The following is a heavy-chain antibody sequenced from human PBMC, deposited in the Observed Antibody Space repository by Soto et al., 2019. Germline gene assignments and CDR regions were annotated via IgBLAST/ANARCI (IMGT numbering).Heavy chain of an antibody. CDR1: GGSIIDSGSFY. Sequence: QVQMQESGPGLVKPSQTLYLTCSVSGGSIIDSGSFYWNWIRQHPGKGLEWIGYIYYSGSTNYNRSPKGQATISLDTTKNQFSLKLTSVTAADTAINYGARGEVVASNWFDPWGQGTLVTVSS. J-gene: IGHJ5*02. CDR3: ARGEVVASNWFDP. V-gene: IGHV4-31*01. CDR2: IYYSGST. D-gene: IGHD2-15*01.